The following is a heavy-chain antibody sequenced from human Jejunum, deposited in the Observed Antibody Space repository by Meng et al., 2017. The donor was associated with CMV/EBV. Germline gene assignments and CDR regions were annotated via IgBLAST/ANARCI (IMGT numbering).Heavy chain of an antibody. J-gene: IGHJ6*02. CDR2: IRYNGNKK. CDR3: AKVVRSGDYYYGMDV. Sequence: FTVSDYAMHWVRQAPGKGLEWVAFIRYNGNKKFYAGSVKGRFTISRDNSNSTLYLQMNSLRAEDTAVYYCAKVVRSGDYYYGMDVWGLGTTVTVSS. V-gene: IGHV3-30*02. CDR1: FTVSDYA. D-gene: IGHD3-10*01.